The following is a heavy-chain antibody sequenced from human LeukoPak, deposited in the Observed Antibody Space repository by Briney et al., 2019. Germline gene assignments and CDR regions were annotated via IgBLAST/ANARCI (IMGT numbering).Heavy chain of an antibody. V-gene: IGHV5-10-1*01. CDR1: GYNFTNYW. J-gene: IGHJ4*02. Sequence: GESLRISCKGSGYNFTNYWISWVRQMPGKGLEWMGTTDPSDSYNNYSPSFQGHVTISADKSISTAYLQWSSLKASDTAMYYCARAYSSSRFDYWGQGTLVTVSS. CDR2: TDPSDSYN. CDR3: ARAYSSSRFDY. D-gene: IGHD6-6*01.